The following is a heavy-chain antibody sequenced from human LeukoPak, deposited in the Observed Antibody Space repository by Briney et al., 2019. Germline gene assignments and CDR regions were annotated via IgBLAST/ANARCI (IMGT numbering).Heavy chain of an antibody. D-gene: IGHD3-10*01. V-gene: IGHV4-59*01. CDR2: IYYSGST. CDR1: GGSISSYY. J-gene: IGHJ4*02. Sequence: PSETLSLTRTVSGGSISSYYWGLIRQPPGKGLAWVGYIYYSGSTNYNPSLKSRVTISVDTSKNQLSLKLSSVTAADTAVYYCARDPYYYGSGSSDYWGQGTLVTVSS. CDR3: ARDPYYYGSGSSDY.